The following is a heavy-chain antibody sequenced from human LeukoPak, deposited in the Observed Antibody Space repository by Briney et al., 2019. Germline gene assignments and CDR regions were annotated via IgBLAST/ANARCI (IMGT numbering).Heavy chain of an antibody. Sequence: SETLSLTCTVSGGSISSYYWSWIRQPPGKGLEWIGYIYYSGSTNYNPSLKSRVTISVDTSKNQFSLKLSSVTAADTAVYYCARKDSLTGYRWNWFDPWGQGTLVTVSS. CDR3: ARKDSLTGYRWNWFDP. D-gene: IGHD3-9*01. V-gene: IGHV4-59*01. CDR2: IYYSGST. J-gene: IGHJ5*02. CDR1: GGSISSYY.